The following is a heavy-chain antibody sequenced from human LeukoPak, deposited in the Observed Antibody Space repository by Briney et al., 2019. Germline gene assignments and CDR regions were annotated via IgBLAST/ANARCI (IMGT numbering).Heavy chain of an antibody. D-gene: IGHD2-15*01. J-gene: IGHJ4*02. CDR3: ARVDCTGGSCYSGFDY. V-gene: IGHV3-7*01. CDR1: GFTFSSYW. Sequence: PGGSLRLSCAATGFTFSSYWMGWVRQAPGKGLEWVANLKPDGSDKYYVDSVKGRYTISRDNAKNSLYLQMDSLRAEDTAMYFCARVDCTGGSCYSGFDYWGQGTLLTVSS. CDR2: LKPDGSDK.